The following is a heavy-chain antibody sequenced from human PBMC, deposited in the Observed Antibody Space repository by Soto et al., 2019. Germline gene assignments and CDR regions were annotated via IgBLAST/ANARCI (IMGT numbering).Heavy chain of an antibody. D-gene: IGHD3-10*01. J-gene: IGHJ6*03. CDR3: ARLQGSGKAYYYYYMDV. CDR2: MHYTGFS. V-gene: IGHV4-59*02. Sequence: PSETLSLTCSFSGDSVTSHYLTWIRQSPEKGLEWIGYMHYTGFSHYNPSLKSRLTLSVDRSKNQFTLQLTSVTAADTAVYYCARLQGSGKAYYYYYMDVWGKGTTVTVSS. CDR1: GDSVTSHY.